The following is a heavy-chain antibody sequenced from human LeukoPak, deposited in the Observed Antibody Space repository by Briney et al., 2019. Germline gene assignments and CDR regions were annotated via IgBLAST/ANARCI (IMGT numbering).Heavy chain of an antibody. V-gene: IGHV4-61*02. Sequence: SETLSLTCAVSGSSISSGYYWSWIRQPAGKGLEWIGRIYTSGSTNYNPSLKSRVTISVDTSKNQFSLKLSSVTAADTAVYYCASLVVPAGCFDYWGQGTLVTVSS. CDR2: IYTSGST. J-gene: IGHJ4*02. CDR1: GSSISSGYY. CDR3: ASLVVPAGCFDY. D-gene: IGHD2-2*01.